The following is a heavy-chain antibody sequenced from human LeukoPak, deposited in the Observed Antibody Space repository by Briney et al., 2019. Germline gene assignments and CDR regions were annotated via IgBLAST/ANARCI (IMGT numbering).Heavy chain of an antibody. Sequence: SSETLSLTCTVSGGSISSYYWSWIRQPPGKGLEWIGYIYYSGSTNYNPSPKSRVTISVDTSKNQFSLKLSSVTAADTAVYYCARYTAATDAFDIWGQGTMVTVSS. J-gene: IGHJ3*02. D-gene: IGHD2-15*01. V-gene: IGHV4-59*01. CDR1: GGSISSYY. CDR2: IYYSGST. CDR3: ARYTAATDAFDI.